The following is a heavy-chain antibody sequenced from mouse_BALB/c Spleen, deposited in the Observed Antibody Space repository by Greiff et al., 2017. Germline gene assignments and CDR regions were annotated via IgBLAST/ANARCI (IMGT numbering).Heavy chain of an antibody. CDR1: GFTFNDSY. J-gene: IGHJ3*01. Sequence: EVQLKQSGAELVKPGASVKLSCTASGFTFNDSYMHWVKQRPEQGLEWIGRIDPANGNTKYDPKFQGKATITADTSSNTAYLQLSSLTSEDTAVYYCARDGGYGWFADWGQGTLVTVSA. CDR2: IDPANGNT. D-gene: IGHD1-2*01. CDR3: ARDGGYGWFAD. V-gene: IGHV14-3*02.